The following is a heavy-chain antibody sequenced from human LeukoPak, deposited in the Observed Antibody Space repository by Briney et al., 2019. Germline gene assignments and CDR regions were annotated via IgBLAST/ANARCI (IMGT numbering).Heavy chain of an antibody. Sequence: GASVKVSCKASGYTFSSYYMQWVRQAPGQGLEWMGIINPVSGSTTYAQKFQGRVTMTRDTSTSTVYMELSSLRASDTAMYYCARRPYSSSSREAWFDPWGQGTLVTVSS. D-gene: IGHD6-6*01. CDR2: INPVSGST. CDR3: ARRPYSSSSREAWFDP. CDR1: GYTFSSYY. V-gene: IGHV1-46*01. J-gene: IGHJ5*02.